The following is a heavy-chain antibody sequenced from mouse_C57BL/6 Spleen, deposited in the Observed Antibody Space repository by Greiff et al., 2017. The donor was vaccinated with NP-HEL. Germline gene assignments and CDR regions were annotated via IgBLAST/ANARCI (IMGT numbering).Heavy chain of an antibody. CDR1: GYTFTEYT. V-gene: IGHV1-62-2*01. D-gene: IGHD1-1*01. CDR3: ARHESDYYGSSYWYFDV. Sequence: VQRVESGAELVKPGASVKLSCKASGYTFTEYTIHWVKQRSGQGLEWIGWFYPGSGSIKYNEKFKDKATLTADKSSSTVYMELSRLTSEDSAVYFCARHESDYYGSSYWYFDVWGTGTTVTVSS. J-gene: IGHJ1*03. CDR2: FYPGSGSI.